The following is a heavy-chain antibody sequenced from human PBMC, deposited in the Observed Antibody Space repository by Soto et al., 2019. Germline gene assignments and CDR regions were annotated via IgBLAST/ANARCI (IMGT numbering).Heavy chain of an antibody. V-gene: IGHV1-69*06. CDR3: ARGGIHLYDSSGHAFDY. D-gene: IGHD3-22*01. CDR2: IIPIFGTA. J-gene: IGHJ4*02. CDR1: GDTFDIYG. Sequence: QVQLVQSGAEVKKPGSSVKVSCKASGDTFDIYGFNWARQAPGQGLEWMGTIIPIFGTADYAPKFEGRVSITADKSTSTAYMVMRSLTAEDTAMYYCARGGIHLYDSSGHAFDYWGQGTLITVSS.